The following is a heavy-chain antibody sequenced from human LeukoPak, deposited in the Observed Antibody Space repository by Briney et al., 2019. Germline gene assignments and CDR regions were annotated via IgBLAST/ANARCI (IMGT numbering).Heavy chain of an antibody. V-gene: IGHV1-2*02. Sequence: ASVKVSCKAPGYTFTGYYKHWVRQAPGQGLEWMGWINPNSGGTNYAQKFQGRVTMTRDTSISTAYMELSRLRSDDTAVYYCARDLGKGSELDYWGQGTLVTVSS. CDR2: INPNSGGT. CDR3: ARDLGKGSELDY. CDR1: GYTFTGYY. D-gene: IGHD1-14*01. J-gene: IGHJ4*02.